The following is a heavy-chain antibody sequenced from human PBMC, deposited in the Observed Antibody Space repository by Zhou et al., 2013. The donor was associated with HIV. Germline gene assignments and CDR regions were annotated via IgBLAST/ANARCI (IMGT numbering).Heavy chain of an antibody. Sequence: QVQLVQSGAEVKKPGSSVKVSCKASGGTFSSYVISWVRQAPGQGLEWMGGIIPIFGTAKYAQKFQGRVTITTDESTSTAYMELGSLRSEDTAVYYCARVTTLHPWWFDSWGQGSLVTVSS. CDR3: ARVTTLHPWWFDS. CDR2: IIPIFGTA. V-gene: IGHV1-69*05. D-gene: IGHD4-4*01. J-gene: IGHJ5*01. CDR1: GGTFSSYV.